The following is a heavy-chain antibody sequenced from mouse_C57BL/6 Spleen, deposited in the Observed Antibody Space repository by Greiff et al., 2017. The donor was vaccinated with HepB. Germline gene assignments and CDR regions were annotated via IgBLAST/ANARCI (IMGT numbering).Heavy chain of an antibody. V-gene: IGHV1-52*01. CDR1: GYTFTSYW. J-gene: IGHJ1*03. CDR3: ATVGSSHWYFDV. CDR2: IDPSDSET. D-gene: IGHD1-1*01. Sequence: VQLQQPGAELVRPGSSVKLSCKASGYTFTSYWMHWVKQRPIQGLEWIGNIDPSDSETHYNQKFKDKATLTVDKSSSTAYMQLSSLTSEYSAVYYCATVGSSHWYFDVWGTGTTVTVSS.